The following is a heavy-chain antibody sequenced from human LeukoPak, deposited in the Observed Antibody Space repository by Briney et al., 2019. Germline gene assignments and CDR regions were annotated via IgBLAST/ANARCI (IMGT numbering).Heavy chain of an antibody. CDR3: AREKGNYDGYYNYYMDV. V-gene: IGHV3-7*01. D-gene: IGHD4-11*01. CDR2: IKQDGSDK. J-gene: IGHJ6*03. Sequence: GGSLRLSCAASGFTFSNYWMNWVRQAPGKGLEWVANIKQDGSDKYYVDSVKGRFTISRDNAKNSLYLQMNSLRAEDTAVYYCAREKGNYDGYYNYYMDVWGKGTTVTVSS. CDR1: GFTFSNYW.